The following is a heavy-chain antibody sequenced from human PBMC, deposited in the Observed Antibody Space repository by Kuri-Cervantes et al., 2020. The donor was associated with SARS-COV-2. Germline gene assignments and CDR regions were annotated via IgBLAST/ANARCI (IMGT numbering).Heavy chain of an antibody. CDR3: AKDRYFDGRGGYYELGY. V-gene: IGHV4-4*07. Sequence: SQTLPLTCVVSGDSFSDSYWSWIRQPAGKGLEWIGRIHPSGSTNYNSSLESRVTMSIDTSKKQFSLNLSAVTAADTAVYYCAKDRYFDGRGGYYELGYWGQGVLVTVSS. D-gene: IGHD3-22*01. CDR1: GDSFSDSY. CDR2: IHPSGST. J-gene: IGHJ4*02.